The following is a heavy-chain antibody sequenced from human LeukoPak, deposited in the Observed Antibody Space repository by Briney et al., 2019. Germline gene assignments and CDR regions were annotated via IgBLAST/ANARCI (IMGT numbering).Heavy chain of an antibody. CDR1: GGSISGSNW. CDR2: SHQSGST. CDR3: ARGADYVWKH. Sequence: SGTLSLTCAVSGGSISGSNWWGWVRQTPGKGLEWIGESHQSGSTNYNPSLKSRVTISMDDSKNQFSLKLSSVTAADTAVYYCARGADYVWKHWGQGTLVTVSS. J-gene: IGHJ4*02. V-gene: IGHV4-4*02. D-gene: IGHD4-17*01.